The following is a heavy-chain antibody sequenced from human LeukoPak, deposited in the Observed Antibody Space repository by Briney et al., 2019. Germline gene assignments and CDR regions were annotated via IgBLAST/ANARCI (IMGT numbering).Heavy chain of an antibody. J-gene: IGHJ4*02. Sequence: SETLSLTCAVYGGSFSGYYWSWIRQPPGKGLEWIGEINHSGSTNHNPSLKSRVTISVDTSKNQFSLKLSSVTAADTAVYYCARRSAISSSSPEDYWGQGTLVTVSS. D-gene: IGHD6-13*01. CDR3: ARRSAISSSSPEDY. V-gene: IGHV4-34*01. CDR1: GGSFSGYY. CDR2: INHSGST.